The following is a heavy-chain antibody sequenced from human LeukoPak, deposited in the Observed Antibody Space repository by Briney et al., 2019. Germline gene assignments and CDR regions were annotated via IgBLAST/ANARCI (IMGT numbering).Heavy chain of an antibody. CDR1: GGSFSGYY. CDR2: INHSGST. Sequence: SETLSLTCAVYGGSFSGYYWSWLRQPPGKGLEWIGEINHSGSTNYNPSLKSRVTISVDTSKNQFSLKLSSVTAADTAMYYCARDKGRFLEWSELTAIYYYYGMDVWGQGTTVTVSS. V-gene: IGHV4-34*01. J-gene: IGHJ6*02. CDR3: ARDKGRFLEWSELTAIYYYYGMDV. D-gene: IGHD3-3*01.